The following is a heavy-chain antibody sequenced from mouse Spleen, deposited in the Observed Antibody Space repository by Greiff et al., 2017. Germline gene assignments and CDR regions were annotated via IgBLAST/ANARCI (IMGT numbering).Heavy chain of an antibody. CDR1: GYSITSGYY. CDR3: ARAYYRYDGSWFAY. J-gene: IGHJ3*01. V-gene: IGHV3-6*01. D-gene: IGHD2-14*01. CDR2: ISYDGSN. Sequence: EVKLQESGPGLVKPSQSLSLTCSVTGYSITSGYYWNWIRQFPGNKLEWMGYISYDGSNNYNPSLKNRISITRDTSKNQFFLKLNSVTTEDTATYYCARAYYRYDGSWFAYWGQGTLVTVSA.